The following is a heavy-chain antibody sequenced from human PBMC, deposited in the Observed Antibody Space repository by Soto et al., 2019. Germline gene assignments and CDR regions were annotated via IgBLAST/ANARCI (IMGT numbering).Heavy chain of an antibody. D-gene: IGHD6-13*01. CDR3: ARGWKQQLVPFDY. CDR1: GFTFSSYW. Sequence: EVQLVESGGGLVQPGGSLRLSCAASGFTFSSYWMSWVRQAPGKGLEWVANIKQDGSEKYYVDSVKGRFTISRDNAKNSLYLQMNSLRAEDTAVYYCARGWKQQLVPFDYWGQGTLVTVSS. V-gene: IGHV3-7*03. J-gene: IGHJ4*02. CDR2: IKQDGSEK.